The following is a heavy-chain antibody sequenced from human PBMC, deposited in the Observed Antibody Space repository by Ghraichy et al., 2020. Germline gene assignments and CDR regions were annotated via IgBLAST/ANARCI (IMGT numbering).Heavy chain of an antibody. V-gene: IGHV3-53*01. J-gene: IGHJ2*01. D-gene: IGHD6-13*01. CDR3: ARDLYSSSVWYFDL. CDR2: IYSGGST. Sequence: GESLNISCAASGFTVSSNYMSWVHQAPGKGLEWVSVIYSGGSTYYADSVKGRFTISRDNSKNTLYLQMNSLRAEDTAVYYCARDLYSSSVWYFDLWGRGTLVTVSS. CDR1: GFTVSSNY.